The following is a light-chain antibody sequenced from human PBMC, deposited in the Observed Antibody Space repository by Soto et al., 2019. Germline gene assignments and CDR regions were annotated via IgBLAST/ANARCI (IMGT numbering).Light chain of an antibody. V-gene: IGKV3-15*01. CDR3: QQYNNWPPIT. Sequence: EIVMTQSPATLSVSPGERATLSCRASQSVSSNLAWYQQKPGQAPRLLIYGASTRATGIPARFSGSGSGTEFTLTISSLQSEDFAVYHCQQYNNWPPITLGQGTRLEIK. CDR2: GAS. J-gene: IGKJ5*01. CDR1: QSVSSN.